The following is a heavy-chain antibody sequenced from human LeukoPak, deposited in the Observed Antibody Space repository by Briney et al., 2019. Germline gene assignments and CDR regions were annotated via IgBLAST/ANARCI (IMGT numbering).Heavy chain of an antibody. CDR2: TSLTGLT. Sequence: PSETLSLTCGVSGGSISNTNWWSWVRQPPGQGLEWIGETSLTGLTHYNPSLESRVTVSIDKSKNQLSLNLTSVTAADTAVYYCSRENGAFSPFGYWGQGTLVPVLS. CDR1: GGSISNTNW. D-gene: IGHD2-8*01. J-gene: IGHJ4*02. CDR3: SRENGAFSPFGY. V-gene: IGHV4/OR15-8*02.